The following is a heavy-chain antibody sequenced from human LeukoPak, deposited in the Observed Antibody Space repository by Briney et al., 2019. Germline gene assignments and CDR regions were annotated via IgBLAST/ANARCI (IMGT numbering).Heavy chain of an antibody. D-gene: IGHD3-3*02. CDR2: INNSGST. J-gene: IGHJ4*02. CDR1: GGSFSGYY. Sequence: SETLSLTCAVYGGSFSGYYWNWIRQPPGKGLEWIGEINNSGSTNYNPSLKSRVTISRDTSKNQFSPKLSSVTAADTAVYYCARGRAFFDWGQGTLVTVSS. CDR3: ARGRAFFD. V-gene: IGHV4-34*01.